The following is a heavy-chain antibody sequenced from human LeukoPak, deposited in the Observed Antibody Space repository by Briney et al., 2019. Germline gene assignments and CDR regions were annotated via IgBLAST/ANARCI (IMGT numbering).Heavy chain of an antibody. CDR1: GYTFTSYG. Sequence: ASVKVSCKASGYTFTSYGISWVRQAPGQGLEWMGWISAYNGNTNYAQKLQGRVTMTTDTSTSTAYMELRSLRSDDTAVYYCTRHLDTYSSGWEGYYFDYWGQGTLVSVSS. V-gene: IGHV1-18*01. CDR2: ISAYNGNT. J-gene: IGHJ4*02. D-gene: IGHD6-19*01. CDR3: TRHLDTYSSGWEGYYFDY.